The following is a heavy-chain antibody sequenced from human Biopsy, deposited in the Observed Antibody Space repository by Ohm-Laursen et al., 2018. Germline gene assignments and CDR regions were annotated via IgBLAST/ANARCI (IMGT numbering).Heavy chain of an antibody. CDR1: GITFRTYA. CDR2: IWYDGTDK. D-gene: IGHD3-10*01. Sequence: SLRLSCAAFGITFRTYAMHWVRQAPGKGLEWVAVIWYDGTDKFYADSVKGRFTISRDNSKNTLYLHMNSLRAADTAVYYCARDRYYGSENYFSHYNMDVWGQGTTVTVSS. CDR3: ARDRYYGSENYFSHYNMDV. J-gene: IGHJ6*03. V-gene: IGHV3-33*01.